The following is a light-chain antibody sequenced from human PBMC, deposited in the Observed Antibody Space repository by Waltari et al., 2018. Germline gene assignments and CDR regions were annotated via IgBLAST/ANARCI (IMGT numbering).Light chain of an antibody. Sequence: LTQSPSFLSASVGDRVTITCRASQDISSSLAWYQQKPGRAPKLLIYAASTLQSGVPSRLSGSGSGTEFTLTISSLQPEDFVTYYCQQVNNYPFTFGPGTILDVK. CDR2: AAS. CDR1: QDISSS. V-gene: IGKV1-9*01. J-gene: IGKJ3*01. CDR3: QQVNNYPFT.